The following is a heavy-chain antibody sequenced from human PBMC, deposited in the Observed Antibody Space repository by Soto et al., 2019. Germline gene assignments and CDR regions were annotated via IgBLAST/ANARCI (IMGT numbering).Heavy chain of an antibody. Sequence: QVQLVQSGAEVKKPGASVKVSCKASGYTFTGYYMHWVRQAPGQGLEWMGWVNPDNGGTTSAEKFQGRVTMTRDTSVTTAYMELYRLTSDDTAVYYCARDPRPPSGWLGFWEYGMDVWGQGTTVTVSS. J-gene: IGHJ6*02. CDR1: GYTFTGYY. D-gene: IGHD3-3*01. CDR2: VNPDNGGT. V-gene: IGHV1-2*02. CDR3: ARDPRPPSGWLGFWEYGMDV.